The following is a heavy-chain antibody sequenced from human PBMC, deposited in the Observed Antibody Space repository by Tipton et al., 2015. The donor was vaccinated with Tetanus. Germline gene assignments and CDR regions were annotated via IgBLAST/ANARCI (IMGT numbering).Heavy chain of an antibody. Sequence: TLSLTCTVSGGSISSGGSFWSWVRQPRGKGLEWIGYIYYTGSINYNPSLKSRVTISMDTSRNQFSLRLRSVTAADTAMYFCARGSGTFSLSISPNHFDSWGQGTLVTVSS. D-gene: IGHD2/OR15-2a*01. CDR1: GGSISSGGSF. CDR2: IYYTGSI. V-gene: IGHV4-61*08. CDR3: ARGSGTFSLSISPNHFDS. J-gene: IGHJ4*02.